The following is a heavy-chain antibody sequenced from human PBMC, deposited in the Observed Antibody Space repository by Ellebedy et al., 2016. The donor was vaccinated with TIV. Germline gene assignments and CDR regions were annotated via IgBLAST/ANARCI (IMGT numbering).Heavy chain of an antibody. D-gene: IGHD6-13*01. CDR3: ARVEAQQLVPEIYYYYGMDV. Sequence: ASVKVSXXASGYTFTGYYMHWVRQAPGQGLEWMGWISAYNGNTNYAQKLQGRVTMTTDTSTSTAYMELRSLRSDDTAVYYCARVEAQQLVPEIYYYYGMDVWGQGTTVTVSS. V-gene: IGHV1-18*04. CDR2: ISAYNGNT. J-gene: IGHJ6*02. CDR1: GYTFTGYY.